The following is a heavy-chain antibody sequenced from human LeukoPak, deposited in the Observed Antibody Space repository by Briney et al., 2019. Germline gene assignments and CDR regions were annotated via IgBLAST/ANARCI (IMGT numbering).Heavy chain of an antibody. CDR3: ARRNDDYQYYGMDV. CDR1: GFTFSNAW. J-gene: IGHJ6*02. V-gene: IGHV4-34*01. Sequence: GSLRLSCAASGFTFSNAWMNWVRQASGKGLEWIGEINHSGSTNYNPSLKSRVTISVDTSKNQFSLKLSSVTAADTAVYYCARRNDDYQYYGMDVWGQGTTVTVSS. CDR2: INHSGST. D-gene: IGHD1-1*01.